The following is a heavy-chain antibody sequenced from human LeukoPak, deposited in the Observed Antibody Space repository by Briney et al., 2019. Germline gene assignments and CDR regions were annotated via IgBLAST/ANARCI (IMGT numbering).Heavy chain of an antibody. D-gene: IGHD3-10*01. CDR2: INHSGST. CDR1: GGSFSGYY. Sequence: SETLSLTCAVYGGSFSGYYWSWIRQPPGKGLEWIGEINHSGSTNYNPSLKSRVTISVDTSKNQFSLKLSSVTAADTAVYYCATSPGFGESYYYYGMDVWGQGTTVTVSS. V-gene: IGHV4-34*01. J-gene: IGHJ6*02. CDR3: ATSPGFGESYYYYGMDV.